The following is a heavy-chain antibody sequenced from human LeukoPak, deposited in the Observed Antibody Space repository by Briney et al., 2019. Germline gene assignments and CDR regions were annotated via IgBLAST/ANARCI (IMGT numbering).Heavy chain of an antibody. CDR2: IKSKTDGGTT. CDR1: GFTFSNAW. D-gene: IGHD6-13*01. CDR3: XXFSSWYDYYFDY. Sequence: GGSLGLSCAASGFTFSNAWMSWVRQAPGKGLEWVGRIKSKTDGGTTDYAAPVKGRFTSARDDSKNSLYLQMNSLKTEDTSVXXXXXFSSWYDYYFDYWGQGTLVTVSS. V-gene: IGHV3-15*01. J-gene: IGHJ4*02.